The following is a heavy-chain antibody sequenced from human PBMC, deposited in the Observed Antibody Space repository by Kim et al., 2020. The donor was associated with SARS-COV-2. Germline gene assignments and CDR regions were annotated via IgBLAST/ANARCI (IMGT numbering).Heavy chain of an antibody. CDR3: ARHLRNWYFDL. CDR2: T. V-gene: IGHV4-39*01. Sequence: TNYSPSTKGRVTISGYTSKNQFTLRLGSVTAADAAVYYCARHLRNWYFDLWGRGTLVTVSS. J-gene: IGHJ2*01.